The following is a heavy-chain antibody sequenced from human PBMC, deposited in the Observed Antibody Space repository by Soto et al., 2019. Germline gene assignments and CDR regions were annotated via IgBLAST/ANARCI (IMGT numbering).Heavy chain of an antibody. D-gene: IGHD4-17*01. V-gene: IGHV4-61*01. Sequence: SETLSLTCTVSGGSVSSGSYYWSWIRQPPGKGLEWIGYIYYSGSTNYNPSLKSRVTISVDTSKNQFSLKLSSVTAADTAVYYCARDSTVNTIYYYYGMDVWGQGTTVTASS. CDR1: GGSVSSGSYY. CDR2: IYYSGST. CDR3: ARDSTVNTIYYYYGMDV. J-gene: IGHJ6*02.